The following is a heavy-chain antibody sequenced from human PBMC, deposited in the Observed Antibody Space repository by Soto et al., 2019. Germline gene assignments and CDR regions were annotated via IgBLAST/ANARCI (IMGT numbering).Heavy chain of an antibody. CDR3: ARQLSHICDS. J-gene: IGHJ4*02. Sequence: GADIKTPGESLKISCKGVGYKFGSAWIGWVRQMPGKGLEWMGIIKPGTSDIRYSPSCRGHVTISADEAVSTAYLQWSSLKASDIAMYYCARQLSHICDSWGQGTLVTVSS. CDR2: IKPGTSDI. V-gene: IGHV5-51*01. D-gene: IGHD3-3*02. CDR1: GYKFGSAW.